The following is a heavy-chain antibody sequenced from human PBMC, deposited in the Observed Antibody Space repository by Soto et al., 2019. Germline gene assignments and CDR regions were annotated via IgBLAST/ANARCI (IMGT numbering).Heavy chain of an antibody. Sequence: SETLSLTCTVSGGSISSYYWSWIRQPPGKGLEWIGYIYYSGSTNYNPSLKSRVTISVDTSKNQFSLKLSSVTAADTAVYYCARDTGYGDAFDISGQGTMVTVSS. CDR2: IYYSGST. V-gene: IGHV4-59*01. CDR1: GGSISSYY. J-gene: IGHJ3*02. CDR3: ARDTGYGDAFDI. D-gene: IGHD5-12*01.